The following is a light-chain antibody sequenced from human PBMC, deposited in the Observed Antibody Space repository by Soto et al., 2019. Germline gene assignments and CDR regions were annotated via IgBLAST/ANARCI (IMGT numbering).Light chain of an antibody. CDR1: QSVSNN. Sequence: EIVLTQSPGALSVSPGEGATLSCRARQSVSNNLAWYQERPGQAPRLLIHGASTRATGIPARFSGSGYGREFTLTISSLQSEDVAMYHCQQYNDWPYTFGQGTKLEIK. CDR3: QQYNDWPYT. CDR2: GAS. J-gene: IGKJ2*01. V-gene: IGKV3-15*01.